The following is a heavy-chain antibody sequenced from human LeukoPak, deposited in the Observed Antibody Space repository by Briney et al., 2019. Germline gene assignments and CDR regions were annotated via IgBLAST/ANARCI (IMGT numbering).Heavy chain of an antibody. J-gene: IGHJ4*02. V-gene: IGHV4-59*01. Sequence: SETLSLTCTVSGGSISSYYWSWIRQPPGKGLEWIGYIYYSGSTNYNPSLKSRVTISVDTSKNQFSLKLSSVTAADTAAYYCARDISSGYLDYWGQGTLVTVSS. CDR3: ARDISSGYLDY. CDR1: GGSISSYY. CDR2: IYYSGST. D-gene: IGHD3-3*01.